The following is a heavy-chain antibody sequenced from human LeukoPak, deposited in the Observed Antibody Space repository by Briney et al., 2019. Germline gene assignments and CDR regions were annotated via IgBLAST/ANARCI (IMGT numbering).Heavy chain of an antibody. D-gene: IGHD4-17*01. CDR3: AKDPNYGDYESPYYFDY. CDR2: IYSGGST. J-gene: IGHJ4*02. CDR1: GFTVSSNY. Sequence: GGSLRLSCAASGFTVSSNYMSWVRQAPGKGLEWVSVIYSGGSTYYADSVKGRFTISRDNSKNTLYLQMNSLRAEDTAVYYCAKDPNYGDYESPYYFDYWGQGTLVTVSS. V-gene: IGHV3-53*01.